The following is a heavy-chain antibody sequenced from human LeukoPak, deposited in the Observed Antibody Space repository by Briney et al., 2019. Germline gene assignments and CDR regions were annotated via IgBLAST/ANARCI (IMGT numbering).Heavy chain of an antibody. CDR2: IRRKASGETT. Sequence: GGSLRLSCTASGFSFGDYAMSWVRQAPGKGLEWVSLIRRKASGETTEYAASVKGRFTISRDDSKSIAFLQMNNLKTEDTAIYYCTRPIYCSSASSCGYYFDYWGQGTLVTVSS. J-gene: IGHJ4*02. D-gene: IGHD2-2*01. CDR1: GFSFGDYA. V-gene: IGHV3-49*04. CDR3: TRPIYCSSASSCGYYFDY.